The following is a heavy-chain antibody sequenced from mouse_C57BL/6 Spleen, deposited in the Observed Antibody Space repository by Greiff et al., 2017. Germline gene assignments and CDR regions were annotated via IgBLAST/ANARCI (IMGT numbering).Heavy chain of an antibody. CDR3: AREDRGYAMDY. D-gene: IGHD3-1*01. CDR1: GYTFTSYW. J-gene: IGHJ4*01. Sequence: QVQLQQPGAELVKPGASVKMSCKASGYTFTSYWLTWVKQRPGQGLEWIGDIYPGSGSTNYNEKFKSKATLTVDTSSSTAYMQLSSLTSEDSAVYYCAREDRGYAMDYWGQGTSVTVSS. CDR2: IYPGSGST. V-gene: IGHV1-55*01.